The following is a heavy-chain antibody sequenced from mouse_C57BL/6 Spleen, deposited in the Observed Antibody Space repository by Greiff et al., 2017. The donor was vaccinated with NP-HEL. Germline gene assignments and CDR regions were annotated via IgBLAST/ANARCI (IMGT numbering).Heavy chain of an antibody. J-gene: IGHJ1*03. CDR3: ARGDYDGVYWYFDV. D-gene: IGHD2-4*01. V-gene: IGHV5-17*01. CDR1: GFTFSDYG. Sequence: EVNVVESGGGLVKPGGSLKLSCAASGFTFSDYGMHWVRQAPEKGLEWVAYISSGSSTIYYADPVKGRLTISRDNAKNTLFLQMTSLRAEDTAMYYCARGDYDGVYWYFDVWGTGTTVTVSS. CDR2: ISSGSSTI.